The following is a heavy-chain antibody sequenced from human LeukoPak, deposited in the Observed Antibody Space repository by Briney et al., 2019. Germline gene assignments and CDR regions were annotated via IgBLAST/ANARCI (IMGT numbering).Heavy chain of an antibody. J-gene: IGHJ5*02. Sequence: ASVKVSCKASGYTFTSYDINWVRQATGQGLEWMGWMNPSNGDTGYAQKFQGRVTMTRDTSISTAYMELSRLRSDDTAVYYCARENTIFGVDGPNWFDPWGQGTLVTVSS. D-gene: IGHD3-3*01. CDR1: GYTFTSYD. V-gene: IGHV1-8*01. CDR2: MNPSNGDT. CDR3: ARENTIFGVDGPNWFDP.